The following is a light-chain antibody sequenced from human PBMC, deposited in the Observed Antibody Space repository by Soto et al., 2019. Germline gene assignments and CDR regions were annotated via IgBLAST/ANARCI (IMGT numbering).Light chain of an antibody. J-gene: IGLJ3*02. Sequence: QSALTQPPSASGSPGQSVTISCTGTSSDVGGYNYVSWYQQHPGKAPKLIIYGVNKRPSGVPDRFSGSKSGNTASLTVSGLQAEDEGDYYCNSYTGSTGTDNWVFGGGTKLTVL. CDR2: GVN. CDR3: NSYTGSTGTDNWV. CDR1: SSDVGGYNY. V-gene: IGLV2-8*01.